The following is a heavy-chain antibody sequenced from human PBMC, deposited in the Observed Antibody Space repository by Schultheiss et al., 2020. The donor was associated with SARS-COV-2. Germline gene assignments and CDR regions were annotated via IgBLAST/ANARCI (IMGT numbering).Heavy chain of an antibody. CDR1: GFTFGDYA. CDR2: ISSNGGST. Sequence: GGSLRLSCTASGFTFGDYAMHWVRQAPGKGLEYVSAISSNGGSTYYADSVKGRFTISRDNSKNTLYLQMNSLRAEDTAVYYCAKRSIAARTNWFDPWGQGTLVTVSS. J-gene: IGHJ5*02. D-gene: IGHD6-6*01. CDR3: AKRSIAARTNWFDP. V-gene: IGHV3-64*04.